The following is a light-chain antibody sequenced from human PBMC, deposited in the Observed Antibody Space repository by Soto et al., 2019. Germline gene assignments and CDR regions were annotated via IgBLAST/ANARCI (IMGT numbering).Light chain of an antibody. CDR1: QSVSSN. CDR3: QQRYNWPPIT. V-gene: IGKV3-11*01. J-gene: IGKJ5*01. CDR2: DAS. Sequence: EIVLTQSPATLSLSPGERATLSCRASQSVSSNLAWYQQTPGQSPRLLIYDASNRATGVPARFSGSGSGTDFTLTISSLEPEDFAVYYCQQRYNWPPITFGQGTRLDIK.